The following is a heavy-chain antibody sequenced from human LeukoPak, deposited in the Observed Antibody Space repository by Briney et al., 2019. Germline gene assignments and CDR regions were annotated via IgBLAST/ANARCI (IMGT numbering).Heavy chain of an antibody. D-gene: IGHD3-22*01. CDR1: GFTFSSYA. V-gene: IGHV3-23*01. J-gene: IGHJ6*03. CDR2: ISGSGGST. Sequence: GGSLRLSCAASGFTFSSYAMSWVRQAPGKGLEWVSAISGSGGSTYYADSVKGRFTISRDNSKNTLYLQMNSLRAEDTAVYYCAKDANYYDSSGYPKFNYYYYYMDVWGKGTTVTVSS. CDR3: AKDANYYDSSGYPKFNYYYYYMDV.